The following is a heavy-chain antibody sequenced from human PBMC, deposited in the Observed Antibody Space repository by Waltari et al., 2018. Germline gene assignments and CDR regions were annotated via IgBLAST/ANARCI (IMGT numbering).Heavy chain of an antibody. CDR1: GFTFSSYE. V-gene: IGHV3-48*03. Sequence: EVQLVGSGGGLVQPGGSLRLSCAASGFTFSSYEMNWVRRTPGKGLEWVSYISSSGSTIYYADSVKGRFTISRDNAKNSLYLQMNSLRAEDTAVYYCARVYYDSSGYPDYWGQGTLVTVSS. CDR3: ARVYYDSSGYPDY. D-gene: IGHD3-22*01. CDR2: ISSSGSTI. J-gene: IGHJ4*02.